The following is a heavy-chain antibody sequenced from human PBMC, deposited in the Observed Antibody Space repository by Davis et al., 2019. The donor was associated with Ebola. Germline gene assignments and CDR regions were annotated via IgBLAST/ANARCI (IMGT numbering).Heavy chain of an antibody. J-gene: IGHJ6*02. CDR3: AKDTRAQLWPPGYYGMDV. Sequence: PGGSLRLSCAASGFTFDDYAMHWVRQAPGKGLEWVSLISGDGGSTYYADSVKGRFTISRDNSKNSLYLQMNSLRTEDTALYYCAKDTRAQLWPPGYYGMDVWGQGTTVTVSS. V-gene: IGHV3-43*02. CDR2: ISGDGGST. D-gene: IGHD5-18*01. CDR1: GFTFDDYA.